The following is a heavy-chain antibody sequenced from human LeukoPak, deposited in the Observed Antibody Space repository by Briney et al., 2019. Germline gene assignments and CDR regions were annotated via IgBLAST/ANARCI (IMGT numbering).Heavy chain of an antibody. CDR2: IYYSGST. D-gene: IGHD6-13*01. CDR1: GGSISSYY. J-gene: IGHJ4*02. CDR3: ARVPAATLASFDY. V-gene: IGHV4-59*12. Sequence: PSETLSLTCTVSGGSISSYYWSWIRQPPGKGLEWIGSIYYSGSTYYNPSLKSRVTISVDTSKNQFSLKLSSVTAADTAVYYCARVPAATLASFDYWGQGTLVTVSS.